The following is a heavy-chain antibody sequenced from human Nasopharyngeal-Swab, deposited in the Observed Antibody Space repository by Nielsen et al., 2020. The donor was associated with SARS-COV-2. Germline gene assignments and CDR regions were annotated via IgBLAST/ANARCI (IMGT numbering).Heavy chain of an antibody. CDR1: GFIFSGYG. CDR2: ISYDGSNK. Sequence: GGSLRLSSAASGFIFSGYGMHWVRQAPGTGLEWLALISYDGSNKFYADSVKGRFTISRDNSKNTLYLQMNSLRAEDTAVYYCAKDRYFAHYYFDYWGQGTLVTVSS. CDR3: AKDRYFAHYYFDY. V-gene: IGHV3-30*18. J-gene: IGHJ4*02. D-gene: IGHD3-9*01.